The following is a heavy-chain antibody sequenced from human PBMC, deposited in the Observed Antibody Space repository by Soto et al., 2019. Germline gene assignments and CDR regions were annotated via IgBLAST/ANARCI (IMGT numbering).Heavy chain of an antibody. CDR2: ISGRGTNT. CDR3: ATSFRYFDN. CDR1: GSISSTTP. J-gene: IGHJ4*02. Sequence: PGGSLRVSCAASGSISSTTPLSWVRQAPGKGLEWVSTISGRGTNTYYADSVKGRFIISRDNLKNTVNLQMNGLGVENTAIYYCATSFRYFDNWGQGTRVTVSS. V-gene: IGHV3-23*01.